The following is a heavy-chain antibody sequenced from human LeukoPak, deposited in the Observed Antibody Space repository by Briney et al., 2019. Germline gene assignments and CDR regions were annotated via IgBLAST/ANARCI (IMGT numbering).Heavy chain of an antibody. Sequence: GGSLRLSCAASGFTVSSNYMSWVRQAPGKGLEWVSAISGSGGSTYYADSVKGRFTISRDNSKNTLYLQMNSLRAEDTAVYYCAKVGIYYYGSGSYQPFDYWGQGTLVTVSS. D-gene: IGHD3-10*01. V-gene: IGHV3-23*01. J-gene: IGHJ4*02. CDR2: ISGSGGST. CDR1: GFTVSSNY. CDR3: AKVGIYYYGSGSYQPFDY.